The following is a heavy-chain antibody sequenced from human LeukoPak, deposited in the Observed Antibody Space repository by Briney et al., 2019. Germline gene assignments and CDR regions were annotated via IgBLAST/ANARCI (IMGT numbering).Heavy chain of an antibody. V-gene: IGHV1-18*01. CDR1: GYTFTSYG. D-gene: IGHD3-9*01. CDR3: AGESTTYYDILTGKASDPNAFDI. J-gene: IGHJ3*02. Sequence: ASVKVSCKASGYTFTSYGISWVRQAPGQGLDWMGWISAYNGNTNYAQKLQGRVTMTTDTSTSTAYMELRSLRSDDTAVYYCAGESTTYYDILTGKASDPNAFDIWGQGTMVTVSS. CDR2: ISAYNGNT.